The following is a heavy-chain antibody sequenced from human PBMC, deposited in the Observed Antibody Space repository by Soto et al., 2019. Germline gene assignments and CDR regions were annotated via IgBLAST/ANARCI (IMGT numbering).Heavy chain of an antibody. Sequence: GGSLRLFCAASGFTFSSYSMNWVRQAPGKGLEWVSSISSSSSYIYYADSVKGRFTISRDNAKNSLYLQMNSLRAEDTAVYYCARDREDSRITGILYGMDVWGQGTTVTVSS. CDR3: ARDREDSRITGILYGMDV. D-gene: IGHD1-20*01. V-gene: IGHV3-21*01. J-gene: IGHJ6*02. CDR1: GFTFSSYS. CDR2: ISSSSSYI.